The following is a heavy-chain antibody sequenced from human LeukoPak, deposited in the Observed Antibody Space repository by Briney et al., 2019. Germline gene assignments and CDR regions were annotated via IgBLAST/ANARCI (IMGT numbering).Heavy chain of an antibody. Sequence: SETLSLTCSVSGYFISNGYYWGWMRQPPGKGLEWIGSIYHSGNTYYNPSLKSRFTISVDTFKNQFSLKLKSVTAADTAVYFCARGGPYYYGSGTYYGFDYWGQGTLVTVSS. D-gene: IGHD3-10*01. CDR2: IYHSGNT. V-gene: IGHV4-38-2*02. J-gene: IGHJ4*02. CDR3: ARGGPYYYGSGTYYGFDY. CDR1: GYFISNGYY.